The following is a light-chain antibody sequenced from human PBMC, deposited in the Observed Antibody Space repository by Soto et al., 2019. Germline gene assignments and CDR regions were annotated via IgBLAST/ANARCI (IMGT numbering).Light chain of an antibody. J-gene: IGLJ1*01. CDR3: CSYVGSNTLYV. CDR1: SSDIGDYDY. V-gene: IGLV2-11*01. CDR2: DVT. Sequence: QSALTQPRSVSGSPGQSLTISCSGSSSDIGDYDYVSWYQQHPGKAPTLLIYDVTKRPSGVPDRFSGSKSGDTASLTISGLQAGDEGNYYCCSYVGSNTLYVFGTGTQVTVL.